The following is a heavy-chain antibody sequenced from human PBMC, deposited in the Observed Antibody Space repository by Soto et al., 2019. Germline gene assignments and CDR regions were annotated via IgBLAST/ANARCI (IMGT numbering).Heavy chain of an antibody. V-gene: IGHV3-74*01. CDR2: ISPDGSTT. D-gene: IGHD4-17*01. CDR3: AKDRVPYSDYGRYFDL. J-gene: IGHJ2*01. CDR1: GFTVSTYW. Sequence: EVQLVESGGGLVQPGGSLRISCAASGFTVSTYWMHWVRQDPGKGLMWVSRISPDGSTTTYADPVRGRFTISRDTAENTLYLQMNSLRVEDTAVYYCAKDRVPYSDYGRYFDLWGRGTLVTVSS.